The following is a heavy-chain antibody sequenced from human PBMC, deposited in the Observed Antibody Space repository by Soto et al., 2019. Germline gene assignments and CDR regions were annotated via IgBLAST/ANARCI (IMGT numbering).Heavy chain of an antibody. CDR3: ARHPYDFWRGYHDTWFDP. J-gene: IGHJ5*02. Sequence: ASVKVSCKASGYTFNNYGISWVRQAPGQGLEWMGWISAYNGDTNYAQSLQDRVTMTTDISTRTAYMELRSLTSDDTAVYYCARHPYDFWRGYHDTWFDPRGQGTLVTLSS. CDR2: ISAYNGDT. D-gene: IGHD3-3*01. CDR1: GYTFNNYG. V-gene: IGHV1-18*01.